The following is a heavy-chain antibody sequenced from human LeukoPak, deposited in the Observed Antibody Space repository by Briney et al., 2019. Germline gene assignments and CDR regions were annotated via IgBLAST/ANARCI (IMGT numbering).Heavy chain of an antibody. CDR2: ISSNGGST. CDR3: VKAYSSSWYYFDY. V-gene: IGHV3-64D*06. J-gene: IGHJ4*02. CDR1: GFTFSSYA. Sequence: GGSLRPSCSASGFTFSSYAMHWVRQAPGKGLEYVSAISSNGGSTYYADSVKGRFTISRDNSKNTLYLQMSSLRAEDTAVYYCVKAYSSSWYYFDYWGQGTLVTVSS. D-gene: IGHD6-13*01.